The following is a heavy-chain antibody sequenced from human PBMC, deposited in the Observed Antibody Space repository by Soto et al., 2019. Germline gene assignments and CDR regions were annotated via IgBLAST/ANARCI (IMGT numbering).Heavy chain of an antibody. D-gene: IGHD6-19*01. V-gene: IGHV1-3*01. J-gene: IGHJ1*01. CDR3: AREYSSGWYYGYFQH. Sequence: ASVKVSCKASGYTFTSYAMHWVRQAPGQRLEWMGWINAGNGNTKYSQKSQGRVTITRDTSASTAYMELSSLRSEDTAVYYCAREYSSGWYYGYFQHWGQGTLVTVSS. CDR1: GYTFTSYA. CDR2: INAGNGNT.